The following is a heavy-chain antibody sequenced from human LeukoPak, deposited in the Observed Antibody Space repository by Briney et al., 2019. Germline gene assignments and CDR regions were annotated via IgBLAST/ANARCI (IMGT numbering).Heavy chain of an antibody. Sequence: GASVKVSCKASGYSFTSNVISWVRQAPGQGLEWMGWISAYNGNTNYAQKLQGRVTMTTDTSTSTAYMELRSLRSDDTAVYYCARQRGGQYEDGFDMWGQGTMVTVSS. CDR2: ISAYNGNT. V-gene: IGHV1-18*01. CDR1: GYSFTSNV. D-gene: IGHD2-8*01. CDR3: ARQRGGQYEDGFDM. J-gene: IGHJ3*02.